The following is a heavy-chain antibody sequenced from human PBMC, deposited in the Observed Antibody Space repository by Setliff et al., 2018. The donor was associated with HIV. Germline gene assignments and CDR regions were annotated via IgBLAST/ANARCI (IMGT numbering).Heavy chain of an antibody. CDR2: ISYGSVTI. CDR3: ARGSDTTGSPPELDP. V-gene: IGHV3-48*04. J-gene: IGHJ5*02. Sequence: GGSLRLSCSASGFAFSHYPINWVRQAPGKGLEWLSYISYGSVTIYFADSVKGRFTISRDNAKNTLDLQMNSLRAEDTAVYYCARGSDTTGSPPELDPWGQGTLVTVSS. CDR1: GFAFSHYP. D-gene: IGHD1-1*01.